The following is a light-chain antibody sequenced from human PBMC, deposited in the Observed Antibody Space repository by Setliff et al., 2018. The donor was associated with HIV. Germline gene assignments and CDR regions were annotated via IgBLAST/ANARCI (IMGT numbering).Light chain of an antibody. V-gene: IGLV2-14*01. Sequence: QSVLTQPASVSRSPGQSITISCTGTSRDVGGYNYVSWYQQHPGKAPKLMIYEVSNRPSGVSNRFSGSKSGNTASLTISGLQAEDEADYYCGSCTSTSPCAFGTGTKVTVL. CDR3: GSCTSTSPCA. CDR1: SRDVGGYNY. CDR2: EVS. J-gene: IGLJ1*01.